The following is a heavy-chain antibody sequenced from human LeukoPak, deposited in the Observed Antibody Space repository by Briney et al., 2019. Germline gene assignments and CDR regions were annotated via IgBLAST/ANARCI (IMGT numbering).Heavy chain of an antibody. V-gene: IGHV4-59*12. CDR3: ARGRVVRGVITRSYYFDY. CDR2: IYYSGST. CDR1: GGTISSYY. J-gene: IGHJ4*02. Sequence: SETLSLTCTASGGTISSYYWSWIRQPPGKGLEWIGYIYYSGSTYYNPSLKSRVTISVDTSKNQFSLKLSSVTAADTAVYYCARGRVVRGVITRSYYFDYWGQGTLVTVSS. D-gene: IGHD3-10*01.